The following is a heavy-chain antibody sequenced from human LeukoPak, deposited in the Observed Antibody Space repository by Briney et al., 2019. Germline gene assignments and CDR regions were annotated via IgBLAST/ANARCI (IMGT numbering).Heavy chain of an antibody. CDR3: ARGDPTLGYCSSTSCYGGDYYFDY. CDR2: IGTAGDT. Sequence: GGSLRLSCAASGFTFSSYDMHWVRQATGKGLEWVSAIGTAGDTYYPGSVKGRFTISRENAKNSLYLQMNSLGAGDTAVYYCARGDPTLGYCSSTSCYGGDYYFDYWGQGTLVTVPS. V-gene: IGHV3-13*04. D-gene: IGHD2-2*01. CDR1: GFTFSSYD. J-gene: IGHJ4*02.